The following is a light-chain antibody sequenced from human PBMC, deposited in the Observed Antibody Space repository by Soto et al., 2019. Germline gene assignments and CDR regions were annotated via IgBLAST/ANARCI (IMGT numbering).Light chain of an antibody. V-gene: IGLV2-18*02. Sequence: QSALTQPPSVSGSPGQSVTISCTGTSSDVGKYDRVSWYQQPPGIAPELIIYEVINRPSGVPARFSGSKSGNTASLTISGLQAEDEADYYCSSYMSTSRYVFGAGTQLTVL. CDR1: SSDVGKYDR. CDR3: SSYMSTSRYV. CDR2: EVI. J-gene: IGLJ7*01.